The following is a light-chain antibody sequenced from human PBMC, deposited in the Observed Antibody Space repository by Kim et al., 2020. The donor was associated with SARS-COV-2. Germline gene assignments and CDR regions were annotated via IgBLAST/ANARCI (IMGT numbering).Light chain of an antibody. Sequence: PGERATLSCRASQSIDTSLAWYQHRPGQAPRLLVYDASVRATGVPDRFSGSGSGTDFTLTISSLEPEDFSTYYCQQRDSWPPAVSFGGGTKVDIK. CDR1: QSIDTS. J-gene: IGKJ4*01. CDR3: QQRDSWPPAVS. CDR2: DAS. V-gene: IGKV3-11*01.